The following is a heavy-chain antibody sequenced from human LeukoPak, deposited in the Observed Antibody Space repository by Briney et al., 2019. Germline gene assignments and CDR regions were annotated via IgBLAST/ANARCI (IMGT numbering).Heavy chain of an antibody. CDR1: GGTFSSYA. V-gene: IGHV1-69*06. J-gene: IGHJ3*02. D-gene: IGHD6-19*01. CDR3: ARDLAVAGPSRSDAFDI. CDR2: IIPIFGTA. Sequence: SVKVSCKASGGTFSSYAISWVRQAPGQGLEWMGGIIPIFGTANYAQKFQGRDTSTADKSTSTAYMELSSLRSEDTAVYYCARDLAVAGPSRSDAFDIWGQGTMVTVSS.